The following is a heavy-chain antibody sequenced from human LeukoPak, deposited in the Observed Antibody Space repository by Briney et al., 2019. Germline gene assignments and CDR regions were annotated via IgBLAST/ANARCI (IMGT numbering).Heavy chain of an antibody. J-gene: IGHJ6*03. CDR2: IYTSGST. Sequence: SETLSLTCTVSGGSISSYYWSWIRQPAGKGLEWIGRIYTSGSTNYNPSLKSRVTISVDTSKSQFSLKLNSVTAADTAVYYCARDRRDMVRGINIVRQYHYYYYMDVWGKGTTVTVSS. CDR1: GGSISSYY. D-gene: IGHD3-10*01. CDR3: ARDRRDMVRGINIVRQYHYYYYMDV. V-gene: IGHV4-4*07.